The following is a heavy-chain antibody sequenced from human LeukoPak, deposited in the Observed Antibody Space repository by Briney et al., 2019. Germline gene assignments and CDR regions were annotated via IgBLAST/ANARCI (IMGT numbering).Heavy chain of an antibody. CDR3: ARDSGYCSSTGCYVHYFDY. D-gene: IGHD2-2*01. CDR1: GFTFSSYS. J-gene: IGHJ4*02. V-gene: IGHV3-48*01. CDR2: ISSSSRTI. Sequence: GGSLRLSCAASGFTFSSYSMNWVRQAPGKGLEWVSYISSSSRTIYDADSVKGRFTISRDNAKNSLYLQMNSLRAEDTAVYYCARDSGYCSSTGCYVHYFDYWGQGTLVTVSS.